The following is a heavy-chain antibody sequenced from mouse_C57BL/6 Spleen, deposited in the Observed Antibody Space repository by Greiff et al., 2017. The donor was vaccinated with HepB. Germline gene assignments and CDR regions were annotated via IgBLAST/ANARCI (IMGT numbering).Heavy chain of an antibody. CDR3: ARGATTVVATGDYYAMDY. V-gene: IGHV1-81*01. D-gene: IGHD1-1*01. CDR1: GYTFTSYG. CDR2: IYPRSGNT. Sequence: VQRVESGAELARPGASVKLSCKASGYTFTSYGISWVKQRTGQGLVWIGEIYPRSGNTYYNEKFKGKATLTADKSSSTAYMELRSLTSEDSAVYFCARGATTVVATGDYYAMDYWGQGTSVTVS. J-gene: IGHJ4*01.